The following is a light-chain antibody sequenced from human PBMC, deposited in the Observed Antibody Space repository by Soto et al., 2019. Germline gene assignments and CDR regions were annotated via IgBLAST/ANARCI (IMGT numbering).Light chain of an antibody. CDR3: AAWDDRLNGAV. CDR1: SSNVGINA. J-gene: IGLJ3*02. Sequence: QSVLTQPPSVSEAPRQRVTISCSGSSSNVGINAVNWYQHVPGKPPKLLVYHDNLLPSGVSDRFSDSKSGTSASLAISGLQSEDEGDYYCAAWDDRLNGAVFGGGTKLTVL. V-gene: IGLV1-36*01. CDR2: HDN.